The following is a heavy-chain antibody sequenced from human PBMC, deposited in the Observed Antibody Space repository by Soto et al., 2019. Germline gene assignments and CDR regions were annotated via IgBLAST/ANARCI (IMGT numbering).Heavy chain of an antibody. Sequence: SVKVSCKASGFTFTSSAMHWVRQARGQRLEWIGWIVVGSGNTNYAQKLQGRVTMTTDTSTSTAYMELRSLRSDDTAVFYCARVIASAADFDYWGQGTLVTVSS. CDR2: IVVGSGNT. D-gene: IGHD6-13*01. J-gene: IGHJ4*02. CDR1: GFTFTSSA. V-gene: IGHV1-58*02. CDR3: ARVIASAADFDY.